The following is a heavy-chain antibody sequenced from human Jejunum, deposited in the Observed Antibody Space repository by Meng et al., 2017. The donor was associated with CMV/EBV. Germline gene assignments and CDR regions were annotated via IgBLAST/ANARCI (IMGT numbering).Heavy chain of an antibody. J-gene: IGHJ6*02. Sequence: WVRQSPGQGLEWMGWMTPNNGNTGYAQKFQGRFTMTWNTSISTAYMELSSLRSEDTAIYYCASHQQFCSGGSCYSLGYYYGMDVWGQGTTVTVSS. CDR3: ASHQQFCSGGSCYSLGYYYGMDV. V-gene: IGHV1-8*01. D-gene: IGHD2-15*01. CDR2: MTPNNGNT.